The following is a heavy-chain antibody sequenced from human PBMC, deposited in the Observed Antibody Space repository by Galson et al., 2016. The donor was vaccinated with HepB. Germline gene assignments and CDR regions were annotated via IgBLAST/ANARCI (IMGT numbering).Heavy chain of an antibody. CDR1: GASITNTNFH. D-gene: IGHD2-21*01. CDR3: ARVKRYCRGKNCLGPNWFDP. Sequence: SETLSLTCNVSGASITNTNFHWAWVRQSPGKGLEWIGSFYYTVSTYYNLSLGSRVSISVDKAKNHFSLSLTSVTAADTALYYCARVKRYCRGKNCLGPNWFDPWGKGPLVT. J-gene: IGHJ5*02. CDR2: FYYTVST. V-gene: IGHV4-39*07.